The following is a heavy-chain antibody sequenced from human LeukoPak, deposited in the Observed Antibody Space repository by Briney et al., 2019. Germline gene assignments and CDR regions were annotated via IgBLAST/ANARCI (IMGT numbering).Heavy chain of an antibody. CDR2: INRNGGST. CDR3: ARGGIVVSTTYYYYMDV. V-gene: IGHV3-20*04. J-gene: IGHJ6*03. Sequence: GGSLRLSCAASGFTFDDYGMSWVPQAPGKGLEWVSPINRNGGSTGYADSVKGRFTISRDNARNSLYLQMNSLRAEDTALYYCARGGIVVSTTYYYYMDVWGRGTTVTVSS. D-gene: IGHD3-22*01. CDR1: GFTFDDYG.